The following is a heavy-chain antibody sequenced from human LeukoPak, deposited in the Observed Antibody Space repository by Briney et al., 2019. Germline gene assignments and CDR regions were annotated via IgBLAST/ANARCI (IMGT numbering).Heavy chain of an antibody. J-gene: IGHJ4*02. CDR2: IYYDGNNK. Sequence: GGSLRLSCAASGFTFRNYGMHWVRQAPGKGLEWVAVIYYDGNNKYYGDSVKGRFTISRDNSKNSLYLQMSSLRAEDTAVYYCARLSRRSDFWSGYSPSFDYWGQGTLVTVSS. V-gene: IGHV3-33*01. CDR1: GFTFRNYG. D-gene: IGHD3-3*01. CDR3: ARLSRRSDFWSGYSPSFDY.